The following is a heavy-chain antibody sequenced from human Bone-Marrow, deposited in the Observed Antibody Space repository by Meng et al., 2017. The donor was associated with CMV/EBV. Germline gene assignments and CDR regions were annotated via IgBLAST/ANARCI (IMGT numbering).Heavy chain of an antibody. V-gene: IGHV3-23*03. D-gene: IGHD3-10*01. CDR3: ARHRGLTT. CDR1: GFTFSTSA. Sequence: GTLKISCAASGFTFSTSAMSWVRQAPAKGLEWVSVIYNGGSETYYADSVQGRFTISRDDSKNTLFLHMNSLRAEDTAVYYCARHRGLTTWGQGALVTVSS. J-gene: IGHJ4*02. CDR2: IYNGGSET.